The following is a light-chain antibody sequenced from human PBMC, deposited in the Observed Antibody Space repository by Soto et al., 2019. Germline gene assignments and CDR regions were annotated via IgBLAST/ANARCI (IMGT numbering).Light chain of an antibody. CDR3: QQYNNWPPWT. V-gene: IGKV3-20*01. CDR1: QIVSGNF. Sequence: VLTQSPGTLSLSPGERATLSCRASQIVSGNFLAWYQQIPGQTPRLLIYGASSRATGIPERISGSGSGTDFTLTINRLEPEDFAVYYCQQYNNWPPWTFGQGTKVEIK. J-gene: IGKJ1*01. CDR2: GAS.